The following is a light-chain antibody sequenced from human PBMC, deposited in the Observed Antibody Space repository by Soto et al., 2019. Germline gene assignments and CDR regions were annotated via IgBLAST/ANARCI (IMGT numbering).Light chain of an antibody. CDR2: GAS. CDR1: HSINSNY. Sequence: EIVLTQSPGTLSLSPGERATLSCRASHSINSNYLAWYQQKFGQAPRLLIYGASSRATGIPDRFSGSGSGTDFTLTITRLEPEDFAVYYCQQYGTSLWTFGKGTKVEIK. V-gene: IGKV3-20*01. CDR3: QQYGTSLWT. J-gene: IGKJ1*01.